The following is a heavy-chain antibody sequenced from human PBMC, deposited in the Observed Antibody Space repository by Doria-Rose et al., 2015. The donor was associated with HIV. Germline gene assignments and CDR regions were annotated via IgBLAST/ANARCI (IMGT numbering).Heavy chain of an antibody. Sequence: QITLKESGPVLVKPAETLTLTCTVSGVSLSSPGMGVSWIRQPPGKALEWLANIFSDDDRSYKTSLSSRLTISRGTSKSQVVLTMTDMDPVDTATYYCARIKSSRWYHKYYFDFWGQGTLVIVS. D-gene: IGHD6-13*01. V-gene: IGHV2-26*01. CDR3: ARIKSSRWYHKYYFDF. CDR1: GVSLSSPGMG. CDR2: IFSDDDR. J-gene: IGHJ4*02.